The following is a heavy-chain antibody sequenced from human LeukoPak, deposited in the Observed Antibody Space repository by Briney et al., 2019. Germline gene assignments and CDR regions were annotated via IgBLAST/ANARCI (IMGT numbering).Heavy chain of an antibody. CDR1: GGSISSYY. Sequence: PSETLSPTCTVSGGSISSYYWSWIRQPPGKGLEWIGYIYYSGSTNYNPSLKSRVTISVDTSKNQFSLKLSSVTAADTAVYYCARDVSNWFDPWGQGTLVTVSS. J-gene: IGHJ5*02. V-gene: IGHV4-59*01. CDR2: IYYSGST. D-gene: IGHD2-8*01. CDR3: ARDVSNWFDP.